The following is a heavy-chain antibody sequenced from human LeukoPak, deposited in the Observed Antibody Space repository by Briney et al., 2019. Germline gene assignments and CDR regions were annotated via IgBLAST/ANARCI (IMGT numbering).Heavy chain of an antibody. CDR1: GSSISSGSYY. J-gene: IGHJ5*02. V-gene: IGHV4-61*02. CDR3: ARDNNIVVVPAAYNWFDP. CDR2: IYTSGST. Sequence: SETLSLTCTISGSSISSGSYYWSWIRQPAGKGLEWIGRIYTSGSTNYNPSLKSRVTISVDTSKNQFSLKLSSVTAADTAVYYCARDNNIVVVPAAYNWFDPWGQGTLVTVSS. D-gene: IGHD2-2*01.